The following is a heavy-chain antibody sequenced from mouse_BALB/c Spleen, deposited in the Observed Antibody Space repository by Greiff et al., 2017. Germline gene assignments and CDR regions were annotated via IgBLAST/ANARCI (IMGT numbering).Heavy chain of an antibody. CDR2: ISYSGST. Sequence: DVQLQESGPGLVKPSQSLSLTCTVTGYSFTSDYVWNWIRQLPGNKLEWMGYISYSGSTSYNPSLKSRIPITRDTSKNQFFLQLNSVTTEDAATYYCARGVFTTVVAEAMDYWGQGTSVTVSS. J-gene: IGHJ4*01. V-gene: IGHV3-2*02. CDR1: GYSFTSDYV. D-gene: IGHD1-1*01. CDR3: ARGVFTTVVAEAMDY.